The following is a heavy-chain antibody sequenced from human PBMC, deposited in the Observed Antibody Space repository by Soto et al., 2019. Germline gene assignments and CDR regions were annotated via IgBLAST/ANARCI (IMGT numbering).Heavy chain of an antibody. Sequence: EVQLLDSGGGLVQPGGSLRLSCAASGFTFITYAMSWVRQAPGKGLEWVSIISGSGGSTYYPDSVKGRFTISRDNSKNKLYLQMNSRRADDTAVYYCSKLPAAQSYFDFWGQGTLGTISS. CDR1: GFTFITYA. V-gene: IGHV3-23*01. D-gene: IGHD2-2*01. J-gene: IGHJ4*02. CDR3: SKLPAAQSYFDF. CDR2: ISGSGGST.